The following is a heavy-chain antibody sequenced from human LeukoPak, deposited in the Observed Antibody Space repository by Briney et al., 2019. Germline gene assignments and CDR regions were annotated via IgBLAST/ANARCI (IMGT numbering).Heavy chain of an antibody. CDR1: GFTFSPYA. J-gene: IGHJ4*02. CDR3: TRNTGSRVGPGDS. D-gene: IGHD1-26*01. Sequence: PGGSLRLSCAASGFTFSPYAMHWVRLAPGKGLEWVTVIRSDATTTQYADSVKGRFTISRDNSQNTVSLQMDSLRPEDTAVYYCTRNTGSRVGPGDSWGQGTLVTVSS. CDR2: IRSDATTT. V-gene: IGHV3-30*04.